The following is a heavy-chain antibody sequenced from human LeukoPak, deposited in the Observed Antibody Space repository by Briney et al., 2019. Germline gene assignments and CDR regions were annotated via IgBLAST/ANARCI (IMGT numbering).Heavy chain of an antibody. J-gene: IGHJ4*02. Sequence: GGSLRLSCAASGFTFSSYGMHWVRQAPGKGLEWVAVISYDGSNKYYADSVKGRFTISRDNSKNTLYLQMNSLRAEDTAVYYCAKDTCYYDSSGSPFDYWGQGTLVTVSS. CDR1: GFTFSSYG. CDR3: AKDTCYYDSSGSPFDY. CDR2: ISYDGSNK. V-gene: IGHV3-30*18. D-gene: IGHD3-22*01.